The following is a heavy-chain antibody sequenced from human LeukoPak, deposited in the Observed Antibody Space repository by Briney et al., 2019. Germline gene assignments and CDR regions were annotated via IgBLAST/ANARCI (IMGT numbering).Heavy chain of an antibody. CDR2: IIPIFGTA. CDR3: AREYSGSYGRGCFDY. CDR1: GGTFSSYA. D-gene: IGHD1-26*01. J-gene: IGHJ4*02. Sequence: GASVKVSCKASGGTFSSYAISWVRQAPGQGLEWMGGIIPIFGTANYAQKFQGRVTITADKSTSTAYMELSSLRSEDTAVYYCAREYSGSYGRGCFDYWGQGTLVTVSS. V-gene: IGHV1-69*06.